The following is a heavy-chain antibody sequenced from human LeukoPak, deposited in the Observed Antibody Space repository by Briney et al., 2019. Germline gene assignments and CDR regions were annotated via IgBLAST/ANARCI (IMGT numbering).Heavy chain of an antibody. J-gene: IGHJ6*03. CDR2: INDSGRI. CDR1: GGSFSNYY. V-gene: IGHV4-34*01. Sequence: SETLSLTCAVYGGSFSNYYWSWIRQPPGKGLEWIGEINDSGRINYNPSLMSRVTVSVDTPKNHFSLRLTSVTATDTAVYYCARRWNYGRNYYIDVWGNGATVSVSS. CDR3: ARRWNYGRNYYIDV. D-gene: IGHD1-7*01.